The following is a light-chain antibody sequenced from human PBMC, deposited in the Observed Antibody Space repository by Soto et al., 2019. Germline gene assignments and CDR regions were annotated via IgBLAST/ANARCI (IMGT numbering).Light chain of an antibody. J-gene: IGKJ5*01. V-gene: IGKV3-20*01. CDR2: GVY. Sequence: IVLTQSPGTLSLSPGERATLSCRASQTGSNSYLAWYQHKSGQAPRLLIYGVYTRASGIPDRFSGSGYGTEFTLTITSLEPEDSAVYSCQQYGTSLPTFGQGTRMEIK. CDR1: QTGSNSY. CDR3: QQYGTSLPT.